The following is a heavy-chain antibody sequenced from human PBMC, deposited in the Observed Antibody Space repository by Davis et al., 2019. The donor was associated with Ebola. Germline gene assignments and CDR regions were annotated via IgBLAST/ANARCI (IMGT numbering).Heavy chain of an antibody. CDR3: ASFPATSYCSSTSCYGRWYAFDI. CDR1: GYSFTSYW. Sequence: KVSCKGSGYSFTSYWISWVRQMPGKGLEWMGRIDPSDSYTNYSPSFQGHVTISADKSISTAYLQWSSLKASDTAMYYCASFPATSYCSSTSCYGRWYAFDIWGQGTMVTVSS. D-gene: IGHD2-2*01. CDR2: IDPSDSYT. J-gene: IGHJ3*02. V-gene: IGHV5-10-1*01.